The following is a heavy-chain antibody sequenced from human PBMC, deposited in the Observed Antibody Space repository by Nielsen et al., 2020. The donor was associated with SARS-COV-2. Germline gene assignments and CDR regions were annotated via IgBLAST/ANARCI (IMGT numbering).Heavy chain of an antibody. D-gene: IGHD2-15*01. CDR1: GFTFSSYS. CDR3: ARAGIVVVVAYYGMDV. J-gene: IGHJ6*02. V-gene: IGHV3-48*04. Sequence: GGSLRLSCAASGFTFSSYSMNWVRQAPGKGLEWVSYISGSSTTIYYADSVKGRFTISRDNAKNSLYLQMNSLRAEDTAVYYCARAGIVVVVAYYGMDVWGQGTTVTVSS. CDR2: ISGSSTTI.